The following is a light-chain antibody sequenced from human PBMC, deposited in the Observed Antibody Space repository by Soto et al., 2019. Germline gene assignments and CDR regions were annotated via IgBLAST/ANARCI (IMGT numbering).Light chain of an antibody. CDR2: DTS. CDR3: QHYNSYSEA. J-gene: IGKJ1*01. CDR1: QSLTNSF. Sequence: EIVLTQSPGTLSLSPGERATLSCRASQSLTNSFIAWYQQKPGQAPRLLIYDTSSRATGIPDRFSGSGSGTDFTLTISSLQPDDFATYYCQHYNSYSEAFGQGTKVELK. V-gene: IGKV3-20*01.